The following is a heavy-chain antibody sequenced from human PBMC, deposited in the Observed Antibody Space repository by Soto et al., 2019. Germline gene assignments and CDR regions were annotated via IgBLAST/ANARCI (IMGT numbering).Heavy chain of an antibody. CDR2: IIGDGRNT. J-gene: IGHJ4*02. V-gene: IGHV3-74*03. D-gene: IGHD3-10*01. CDR1: GFTFSNYW. CDR3: ARGIFGSGTANDH. Sequence: EVHLVESGGGLVQPGGSLILSCAASGFTFSNYWMVWVRQAPRKGLVWVSRIIGDGRNTTYADSVKGRFTISRDNAKNTVYLQMNSLRVEDTAVYYCARGIFGSGTANDHWGQGTLVTVSS.